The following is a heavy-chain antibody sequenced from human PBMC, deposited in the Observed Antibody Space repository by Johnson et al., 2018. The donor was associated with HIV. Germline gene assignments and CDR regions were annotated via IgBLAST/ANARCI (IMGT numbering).Heavy chain of an antibody. J-gene: IGHJ3*02. CDR3: ASSWGNAFDI. CDR2: INWTGGST. CDR1: GFTFDDYG. V-gene: IGHV3-20*04. D-gene: IGHD7-27*01. Sequence: LLVESGGGLVKPGGSLRLSCAASGFTFDDYGMSWVRQAPGKGLEWVSGINWTGGSTGYADSVKGRFTISRDNSKNTLYLQMNSLRAEDTAVYYCASSWGNAFDIWGQGTMVTVSS.